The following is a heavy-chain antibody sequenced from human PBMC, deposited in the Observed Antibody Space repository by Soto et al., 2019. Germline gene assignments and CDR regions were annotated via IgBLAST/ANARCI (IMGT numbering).Heavy chain of an antibody. D-gene: IGHD6-13*01. CDR3: ARSEQQLDFDY. CDR2: ISSSSSYI. Sequence: GGSLRLSCAASGFTFSSYSMNWVRQAPGKGLEWVSSISSSSSYIYYADSVKGRFTISRDNAKNSLYLQMNSLRAEDTAVYYCARSEQQLDFDYWGQGTLVTVSS. J-gene: IGHJ4*02. V-gene: IGHV3-21*01. CDR1: GFTFSSYS.